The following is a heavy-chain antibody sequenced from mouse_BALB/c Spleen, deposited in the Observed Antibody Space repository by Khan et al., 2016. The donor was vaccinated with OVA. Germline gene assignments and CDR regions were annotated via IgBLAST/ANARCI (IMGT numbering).Heavy chain of an antibody. CDR1: GFNIKDYY. D-gene: IGHD2-3*01. CDR3: ARDGYSPWFAY. Sequence: VRLQQSGAELVRPGALVKLSCKASGFNIKDYYIHWVKQRPEQGLEWIGWIDPENGNTIYDPKFLGQASITADTSSNTAYLQLSSLTSEDTAVYYCARDGYSPWFAYWGQGTLVTVSA. CDR2: IDPENGNT. J-gene: IGHJ3*01. V-gene: IGHV14-1*02.